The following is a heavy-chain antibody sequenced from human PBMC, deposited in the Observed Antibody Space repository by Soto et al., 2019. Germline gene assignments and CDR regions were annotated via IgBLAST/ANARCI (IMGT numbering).Heavy chain of an antibody. CDR1: GGSISSSNW. Sequence: SETLSLTCAVSGGSISSSNWWSWVRKPPGKGLEWIGEIYHSGSTNYNPSLKSRVTISVDKSKNQFSLKLSSVTAADTAVYYCAREFTIFGVVTDYYYGMDVWGQGTTVTVSS. CDR2: IYHSGST. CDR3: AREFTIFGVVTDYYYGMDV. J-gene: IGHJ6*02. D-gene: IGHD3-3*01. V-gene: IGHV4-4*02.